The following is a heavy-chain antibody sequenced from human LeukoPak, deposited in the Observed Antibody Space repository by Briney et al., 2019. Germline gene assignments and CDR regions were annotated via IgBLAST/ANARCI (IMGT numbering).Heavy chain of an antibody. D-gene: IGHD3-3*01. CDR1: EITFSNYG. J-gene: IGHJ4*02. CDR2: IQYDGNNK. V-gene: IGHV3-30*02. CDR3: AKEGVVRPTYYFDY. Sequence: GGSLRLSCTASEITFSNYGMHWVRQAPGKGLEWVAFIQYDGNNKYYADSVKGRFTISRDNSKNTLYLQMNSLRAEDTAVYYCAKEGVVRPTYYFDYWGQGTLVTVSS.